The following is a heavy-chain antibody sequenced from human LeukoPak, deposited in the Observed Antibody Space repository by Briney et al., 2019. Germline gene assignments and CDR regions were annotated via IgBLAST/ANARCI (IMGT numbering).Heavy chain of an antibody. D-gene: IGHD5-18*01. CDR2: ISSSSSYI. V-gene: IGHV3-21*01. Sequence: GGSLRLSCAASGFTFSSYSMNWVRQAPGKGLEWVSSISSSSSYIYYADSVKGRFTISRDNAKNSLYLQMNSLRAEDTAVYYCARVRGYSYGYYYMDVWGKGPRSPSP. J-gene: IGHJ6*03. CDR1: GFTFSSYS. CDR3: ARVRGYSYGYYYMDV.